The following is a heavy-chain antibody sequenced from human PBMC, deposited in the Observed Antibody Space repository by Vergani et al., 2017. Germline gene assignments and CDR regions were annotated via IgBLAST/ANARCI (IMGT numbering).Heavy chain of an antibody. CDR1: GFTFSSYA. CDR2: ISGSGGST. Sequence: EVQLLESGGGLVQPGGSLRLSCAASGFTFSSYAMSWVRQAPGKGLEWVSAISGSGGSTYEADSVKGRFTISRDKSKNTLYLQMNSLRAEDTAVYYCAKVLWLRSGRFDYWGQGTLVTVSS. V-gene: IGHV3-23*01. D-gene: IGHD5-12*01. J-gene: IGHJ4*02. CDR3: AKVLWLRSGRFDY.